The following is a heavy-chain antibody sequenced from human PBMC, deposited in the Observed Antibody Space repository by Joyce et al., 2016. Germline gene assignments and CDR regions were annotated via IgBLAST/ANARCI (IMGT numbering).Heavy chain of an antibody. CDR3: ARGGSCSGGTCYSSAYYYYGMDV. D-gene: IGHD2-15*01. V-gene: IGHV1-69*12. CDR2: IIPIFGTA. Sequence: QVQLVQSGAEVKKPGSSVKVSCKASGGTFSSYAISWVRQAPGQGLEWMGGIIPIFGTANYAQKCQGRVTITADESTSTAYMELSSLRSEDTAVYYCARGGSCSGGTCYSSAYYYYGMDVWGQGTTVTVSS. J-gene: IGHJ6*02. CDR1: GGTFSSYA.